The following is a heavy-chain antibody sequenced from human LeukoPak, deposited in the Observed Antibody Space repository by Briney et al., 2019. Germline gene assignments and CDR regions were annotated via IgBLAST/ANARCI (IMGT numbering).Heavy chain of an antibody. CDR1: GYSFNNYW. V-gene: IGHV5-51*01. Sequence: GESLKISCKGSGYSFNNYWIAWVRQMPGKGLEWMGIIHPGNSDARYSPSFQGQVTISADKSLTTAYLQWSSLKASDTAMYYCARRSDSSEYYRAFDFWGQGALVTVSS. CDR2: IHPGNSDA. J-gene: IGHJ4*02. D-gene: IGHD3-22*01. CDR3: ARRSDSSEYYRAFDF.